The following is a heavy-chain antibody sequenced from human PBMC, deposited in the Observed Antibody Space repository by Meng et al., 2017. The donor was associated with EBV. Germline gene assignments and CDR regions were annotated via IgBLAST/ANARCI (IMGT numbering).Heavy chain of an antibody. CDR1: GGSISSYY. CDR3: AREVTATTQRPYYFDY. V-gene: IGHV4-59*01. J-gene: IGHJ4*02. D-gene: IGHD1-20*01. CDR2: IYYGGST. Sequence: QVQLQESGPGLVKPWETLSFYCTISGGSISSYYWSWLRQPPGKGLEWIGCIYYGGSTNYNPSLKSRVTISLDTSKNQFSLRLSSVTAADTAVYYCAREVTATTQRPYYFDYWGEGTLVTVSS.